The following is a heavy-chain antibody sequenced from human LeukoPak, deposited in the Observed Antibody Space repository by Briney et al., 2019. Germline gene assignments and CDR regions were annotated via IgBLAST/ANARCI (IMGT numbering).Heavy chain of an antibody. J-gene: IGHJ3*02. CDR2: FDPEDGET. CDR3: ATGHPSRGYAFDI. D-gene: IGHD3-10*01. V-gene: IGHV1-24*01. CDR1: AYTLTELS. Sequence: ASVKVSCKASAYTLTELSMHWVRQAPGKGLEWMGGFDPEDGETIYAQKFQGRVTMTEDTSTDTAYMELSSLRSEDTAVYYCATGHPSRGYAFDIWGQGTMVTVSS.